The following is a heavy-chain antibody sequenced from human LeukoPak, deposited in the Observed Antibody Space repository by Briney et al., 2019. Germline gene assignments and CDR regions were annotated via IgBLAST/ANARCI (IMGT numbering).Heavy chain of an antibody. CDR1: GGSISSYY. D-gene: IGHD4-17*01. CDR2: IFYRGST. J-gene: IGHJ4*02. CDR3: ARRGADDYGDYGFDF. Sequence: SSETLSLTCTVSGGSISSYYWTWIRQPPGKGVEWIGYIFYRGSTNYNPSLKSRVTISVDTSKNQFSLKLNSVTAADTAVYYCARRGADDYGDYGFDFWGQGTLVTVSS. V-gene: IGHV4-59*08.